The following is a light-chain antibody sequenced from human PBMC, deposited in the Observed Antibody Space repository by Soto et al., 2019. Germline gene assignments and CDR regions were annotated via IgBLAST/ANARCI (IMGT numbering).Light chain of an antibody. CDR1: QGVGRA. V-gene: IGKV1-13*02. Sequence: AIQLTQSPSSLSASVGDRVIITCRASQGVGRAVAWYQLKPGKSPTLLIYDASILETGAPARFSGSGSGTDFTLTISTLQPDDFATYYCQQFNGDPSFGQGTRLDIK. CDR3: QQFNGDPS. J-gene: IGKJ5*01. CDR2: DAS.